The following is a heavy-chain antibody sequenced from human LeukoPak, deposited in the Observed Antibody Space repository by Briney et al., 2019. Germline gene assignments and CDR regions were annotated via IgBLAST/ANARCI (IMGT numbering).Heavy chain of an antibody. CDR3: ARSSGWYGYYYYGMDV. Sequence: VGSLRLSCAASGVTFSSYDMHWVRQATGKGLECVSAIYTAGDAYYPGSVKGRFTIYRENAKNSLYLQMNSLRAGDTAVYYCARSSGWYGYYYYGMDVWGKGTTVTVSS. J-gene: IGHJ6*04. CDR2: IYTAGDA. D-gene: IGHD6-19*01. V-gene: IGHV3-13*01. CDR1: GVTFSSYD.